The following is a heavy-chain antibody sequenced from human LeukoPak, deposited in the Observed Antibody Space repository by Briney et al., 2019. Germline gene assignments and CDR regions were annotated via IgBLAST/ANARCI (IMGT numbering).Heavy chain of an antibody. CDR3: ARAGVLRYFDWLLRVWFDP. CDR2: ISAYNGNT. V-gene: IGHV1-18*01. J-gene: IGHJ5*02. Sequence: ASVKVSCKASGYTFTSYGISWVRQAPGQGLEWMGWISAYNGNTNYAQKLQGRVTMTTDTSTSTAYMELRSLRSDDTAVYYCARAGVLRYFDWLLRVWFDPWGQGTLVTVSS. D-gene: IGHD3-9*01. CDR1: GYTFTSYG.